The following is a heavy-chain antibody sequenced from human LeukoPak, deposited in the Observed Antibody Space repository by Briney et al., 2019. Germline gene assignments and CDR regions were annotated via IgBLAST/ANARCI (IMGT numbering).Heavy chain of an antibody. D-gene: IGHD5-12*01. V-gene: IGHV3-23*01. CDR1: GITLTNYG. CDR3: AKGGYDYVEVGYFDS. Sequence: GGSLRLSCAVSGITLTNYGMSWVRQAPGKGLEWVAGISDSGGRTIYADSVKGRFTISRDHSKNTLYLQMNSLRAEDTALYYCAKGGYDYVEVGYFDSWGQGTLVTVSS. CDR2: ISDSGGRT. J-gene: IGHJ4*02.